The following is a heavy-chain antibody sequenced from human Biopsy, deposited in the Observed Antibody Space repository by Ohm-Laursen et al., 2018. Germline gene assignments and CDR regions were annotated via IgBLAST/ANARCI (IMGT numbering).Heavy chain of an antibody. Sequence: ASVKVSCKASGYTFTGHSCHWVRQAPGQRLEWVGRIDPNSDDTKYAQKFQGRIAMTTDTSITTAYLEVSSLTSDDAAVYFCARASAYGVFDVWGQGTTVTVSS. V-gene: IGHV1-2*06. CDR3: ARASAYGVFDV. J-gene: IGHJ3*01. D-gene: IGHD4/OR15-4a*01. CDR1: GYTFTGHS. CDR2: IDPNSDDT.